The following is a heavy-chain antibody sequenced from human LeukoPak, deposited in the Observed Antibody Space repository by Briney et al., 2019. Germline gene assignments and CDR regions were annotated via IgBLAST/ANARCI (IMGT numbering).Heavy chain of an antibody. D-gene: IGHD3-10*01. CDR1: GGSTSGYF. CDR3: ARVDGFGESPLDAFDV. V-gene: IGHV4-34*01. Sequence: AETLSLACDVSGGSTSGYFWSWIRQPPGKGPEWIGEINHSGSTKYIPSLKSRLTISVDTSKNQFSLKLTSVTAADTAVYYCARVDGFGESPLDAFDVWGQGTMVTVSS. J-gene: IGHJ3*01. CDR2: INHSGST.